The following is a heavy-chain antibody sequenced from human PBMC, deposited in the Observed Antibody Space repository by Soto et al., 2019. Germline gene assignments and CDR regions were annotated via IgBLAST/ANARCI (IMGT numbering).Heavy chain of an antibody. J-gene: IGHJ5*02. CDR2: TYYRSKWST. D-gene: IGHD1-26*01. Sequence: SQTLSLTCAISGDSVSSKSAAWNWIRQSPSRGLEWLGRTYYRSKWSTDYAISVKSRITINPDTSNNHFSLQLKSVTPEDTAVYYCTRALSGSYDHWGQGTLVTVSS. CDR3: TRALSGSYDH. V-gene: IGHV6-1*01. CDR1: GDSVSSKSAA.